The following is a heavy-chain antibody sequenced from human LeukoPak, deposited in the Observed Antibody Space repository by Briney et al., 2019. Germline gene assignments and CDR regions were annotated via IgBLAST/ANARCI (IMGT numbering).Heavy chain of an antibody. CDR1: GSRFTSYW. D-gene: IGHD6-13*01. V-gene: IGHV5-51*01. Sequence: GAPLDTSWQGSGSRFTSYWIGWVRQLPGKGLEGMGIIYPGDSDTRYSPSFQGQVTISADKSISTAYLQWSSLKASDTAMYYCARLDSSSWKFDYWGQGTLVTVSS. CDR3: ARLDSSSWKFDY. CDR2: IYPGDSDT. J-gene: IGHJ4*02.